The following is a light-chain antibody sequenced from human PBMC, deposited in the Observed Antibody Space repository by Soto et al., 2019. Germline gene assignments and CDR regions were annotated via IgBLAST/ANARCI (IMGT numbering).Light chain of an antibody. Sequence: QLVLTQPPSASASLGASVKLTCTLSSGHNSYAIAWHQPQTEKGPRYLMKLNSDGSHSKGDGIPDRFSGSSSGAERYLTISSLQSEDESDYYCQTWSTDIRVFGGGTQLTVL. V-gene: IGLV4-69*01. CDR3: QTWSTDIRV. CDR2: LNSDGSH. CDR1: SGHNSYA. J-gene: IGLJ3*02.